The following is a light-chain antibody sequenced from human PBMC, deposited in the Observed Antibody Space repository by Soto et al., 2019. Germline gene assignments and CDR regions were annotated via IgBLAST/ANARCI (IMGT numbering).Light chain of an antibody. CDR2: DAS. Sequence: DIEMTQSPSSLSASVGDRVTITCQASQGISNYLNWYQQKPGKAPKLLIYDASNLETGAPSRFRGSGCETDFNFCISSLQPEDIAIYYCPQYDTLPHTLGQGTKLEIK. CDR3: PQYDTLPHT. J-gene: IGKJ2*01. CDR1: QGISNY. V-gene: IGKV1-33*01.